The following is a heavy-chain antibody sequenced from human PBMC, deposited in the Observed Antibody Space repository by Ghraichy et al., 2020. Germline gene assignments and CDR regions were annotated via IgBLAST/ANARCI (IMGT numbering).Heavy chain of an antibody. CDR3: ARVHGEYRDF. CDR2: ITTGYI. V-gene: IGHV3-21*01. Sequence: GGSLRLSCAASGFTFSSYTMNWVRQAPGKGLEWVSSITTGYIFYADSVKGRFTISRDNAKNSLYLQMNNLRDEDTAVYYCARVHGEYRDFWGQGTLVTVSS. D-gene: IGHD4-17*01. J-gene: IGHJ4*02. CDR1: GFTFSSYT.